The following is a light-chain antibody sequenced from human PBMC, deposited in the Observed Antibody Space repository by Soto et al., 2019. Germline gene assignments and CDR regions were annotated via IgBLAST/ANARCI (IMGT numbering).Light chain of an antibody. CDR2: DAR. CDR3: TSYSTATNIFV. J-gene: IGLJ1*01. Sequence: QSALTQPASVSGSPGRTITISCTGAISDVGGYNYVSWYQQHPGKAPKLIIFDARSRPSGVSSRFSGSKSGNTASLTISGLQAEDEADYYCTSYSTATNIFVLGPGTKLTVL. CDR1: ISDVGGYNY. V-gene: IGLV2-14*03.